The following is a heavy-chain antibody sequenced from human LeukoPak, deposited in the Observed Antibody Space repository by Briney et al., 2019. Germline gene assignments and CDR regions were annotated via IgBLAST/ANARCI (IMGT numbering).Heavy chain of an antibody. CDR3: ARVRYYYGSGSFDY. V-gene: IGHV1-18*01. CDR1: GYSFNRYG. D-gene: IGHD3-10*01. Sequence: ASVKVSCTASGYSFNRYGVSWVRQAPGQGLEWMGWISGSNGNTNYAQSFQGRVTMTTDVSTGTAYMDLRNLRFDDTAVYYCARVRYYYGSGSFDYWGQGTLVTVSS. J-gene: IGHJ4*02. CDR2: ISGSNGNT.